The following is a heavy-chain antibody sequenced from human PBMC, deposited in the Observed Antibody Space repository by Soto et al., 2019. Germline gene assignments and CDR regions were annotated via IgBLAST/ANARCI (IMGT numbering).Heavy chain of an antibody. D-gene: IGHD3-3*01. CDR2: IITIFGTA. CDR3: SRDSHYDFWSGYYYYYYGMDV. V-gene: IGHV1-69*13. CDR1: GGTCSSYA. J-gene: IGHJ6*02. Sequence: SVKVSCRASGGTCSSYAISWVRQAPGQGLEWMGGIITIFGTANYAQKFQGRGTITADESTSTAYMELRSLRSEDTAVYYCSRDSHYDFWSGYYYYYYGMDVWGQGTTVTVSS.